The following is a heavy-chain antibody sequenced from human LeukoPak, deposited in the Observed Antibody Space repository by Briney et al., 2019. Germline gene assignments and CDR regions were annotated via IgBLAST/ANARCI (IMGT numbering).Heavy chain of an antibody. CDR3: ATQRDCSSTSCYRGADY. CDR1: GFTFSSYA. J-gene: IGHJ4*02. D-gene: IGHD2-2*02. CDR2: ISGSGGST. V-gene: IGHV3-23*01. Sequence: GGSLRLSCAASGFTFSSYAMSWVRQAPGKGLEWVSAISGSGGSTYYADSVKGRFTISRDNSKNTLYLQMNSLRAEDTAVYYCATQRDCSSTSCYRGADYWGQGTLVTVSS.